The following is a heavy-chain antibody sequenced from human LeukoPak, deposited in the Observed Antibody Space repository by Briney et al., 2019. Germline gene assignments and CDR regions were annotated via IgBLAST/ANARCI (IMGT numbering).Heavy chain of an antibody. Sequence: GGSLRLSCAASGFSFKDTGMHWVRQAPGKGPEWLTIIWYDGSTKYYAVSVKGRFTVSRDNSKNILYLQMNSLRAEDTAVYYCARRGGSNGWGAFDVWGQGTTITVSS. CDR2: IWYDGSTK. CDR1: GFSFKDTG. J-gene: IGHJ3*01. D-gene: IGHD2-8*01. V-gene: IGHV3-33*01. CDR3: ARRGGSNGWGAFDV.